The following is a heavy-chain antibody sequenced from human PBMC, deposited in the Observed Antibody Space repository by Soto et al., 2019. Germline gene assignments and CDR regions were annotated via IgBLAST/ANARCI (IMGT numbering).Heavy chain of an antibody. CDR2: IYYSGST. CDR1: GGSISSYY. Sequence: TETLSLTCTVSGGSISSYYWSWIRQPPGKGLEWIGYIYYSGSTNYNPSLKSRVTITVDTSKNQFTLKLSSVTDADTAVYYCARARDLVRHPNFDYWVQGTLVTVSS. D-gene: IGHD2-8*02. J-gene: IGHJ4*02. V-gene: IGHV4-59*01. CDR3: ARARDLVRHPNFDY.